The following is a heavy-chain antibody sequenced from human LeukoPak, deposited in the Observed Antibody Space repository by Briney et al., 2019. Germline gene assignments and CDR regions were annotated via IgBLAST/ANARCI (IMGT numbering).Heavy chain of an antibody. CDR2: IYSGGST. CDR3: AKFPGHDYGDYYFDY. V-gene: IGHV3-66*01. CDR1: GFTVSSNY. J-gene: IGHJ4*02. Sequence: GGSLRLSCAASGFTVSSNYMSWVRQAPGKGLEWVSVIYSGGSTYYADSVKGRFTISRDNSKDTLYLQMNSLRAEDTAVYCCAKFPGHDYGDYYFDYWGQGTLVTVSS. D-gene: IGHD4-17*01.